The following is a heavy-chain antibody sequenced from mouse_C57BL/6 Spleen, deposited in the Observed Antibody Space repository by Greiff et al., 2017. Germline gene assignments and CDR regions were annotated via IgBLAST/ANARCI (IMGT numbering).Heavy chain of an antibody. CDR2: IRLKSDNYAT. CDR3: TGEGNYDYFDY. CDR1: GFTFSNYW. J-gene: IGHJ2*01. Sequence: EVQLQESGGGLVQPGGSMKLSCVASGFTFSNYWMNWVRQSPEKGLEWVAQIRLKSDNYATHYAESVKGRFTISRDDSKSSVYLQMNNLRAEDTGIYYCTGEGNYDYFDYWGQGTTLTVSS. V-gene: IGHV6-3*01. D-gene: IGHD2-1*01.